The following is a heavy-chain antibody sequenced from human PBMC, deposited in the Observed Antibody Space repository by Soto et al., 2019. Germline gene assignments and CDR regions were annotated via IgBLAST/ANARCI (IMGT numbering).Heavy chain of an antibody. J-gene: IGHJ6*03. Sequence: GGSLRLSCAASGFTFSSYSMNWVRQAPGKGLEWVSYISSSSSTIYYADSVKGRFTISRDNAKNSLYLQMNSLRAEDTAVYYCARDPTQGDIVVVPAAMGYMDFWGKGTTVTVSS. CDR1: GFTFSSYS. CDR3: ARDPTQGDIVVVPAAMGYMDF. CDR2: ISSSSSTI. D-gene: IGHD2-2*01. V-gene: IGHV3-48*01.